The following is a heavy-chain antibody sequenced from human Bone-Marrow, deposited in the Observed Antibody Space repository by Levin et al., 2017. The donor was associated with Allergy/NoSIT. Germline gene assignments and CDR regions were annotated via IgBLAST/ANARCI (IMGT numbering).Heavy chain of an antibody. CDR2: IKSKTHGGTT. J-gene: IGHJ4*02. Sequence: PGGSLRLSCAASGFSFSDAWMTWVRQAPGKGLECVGRIKSKTHGGTTDYAAPVKGRFTISRDDSKNTVYLQMNSLKTEDTAVYYCAHVYLGNWGQGTLVTVSS. CDR1: GFSFSDAW. V-gene: IGHV3-15*01. CDR3: AHVYLGN.